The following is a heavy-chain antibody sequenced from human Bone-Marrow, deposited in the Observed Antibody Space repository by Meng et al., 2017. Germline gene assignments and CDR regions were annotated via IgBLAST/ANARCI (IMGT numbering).Heavy chain of an antibody. Sequence: ASVKVSCKASGYTFTSYDINWVRQATGQGLDWMGWMNPNSGNTGYAQKFQGRVTMTRNTSISTAYMELSSLRSEDTAVYYCARGFLDYYDSSGYYYVDWGQRTLVTVSS. D-gene: IGHD3-22*01. V-gene: IGHV1-8*01. CDR3: ARGFLDYYDSSGYYYVD. CDR2: MNPNSGNT. CDR1: GYTFTSYD. J-gene: IGHJ4*02.